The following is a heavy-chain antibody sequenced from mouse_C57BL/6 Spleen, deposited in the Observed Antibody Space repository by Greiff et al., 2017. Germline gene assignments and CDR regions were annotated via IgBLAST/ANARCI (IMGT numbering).Heavy chain of an antibody. CDR3: ARDYYSIPYYFDY. V-gene: IGHV3-6*01. Sequence: EVKLVESGPGLVKPSQSLSLTCSVTGYSITSGYYWNWIRQFPGNKLEWMGYISYDGSNNYNPSLKNRISITRDTSKNQFFLKLNSVTTEDTATYYCARDYYSIPYYFDYWGQGTTLTVSS. J-gene: IGHJ2*01. D-gene: IGHD2-5*01. CDR1: GYSITSGYY. CDR2: ISYDGSN.